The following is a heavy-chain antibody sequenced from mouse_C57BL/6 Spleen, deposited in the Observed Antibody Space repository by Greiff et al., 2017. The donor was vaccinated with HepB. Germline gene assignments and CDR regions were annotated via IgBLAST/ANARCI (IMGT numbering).Heavy chain of an antibody. CDR2: IDPSDSET. V-gene: IGHV1-52*01. CDR1: GYTFTSYW. J-gene: IGHJ2*01. CDR3: ARSDGYYWGFDY. Sequence: QVQLQQPGAELVRPGSSVKLSCKASGYTFTSYWMHWVKQRPIQGLEWIGNIDPSDSETHYNQKFKDKATLTVDKSSSTAYMQLSSLTSEDSAVYYGARSDGYYWGFDYWGQGTTLTVSS. D-gene: IGHD2-3*01.